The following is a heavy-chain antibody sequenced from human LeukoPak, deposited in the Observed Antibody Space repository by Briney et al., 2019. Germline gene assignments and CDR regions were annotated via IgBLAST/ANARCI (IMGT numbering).Heavy chain of an antibody. J-gene: IGHJ4*02. CDR2: ISGSGGST. D-gene: IGHD6-19*01. CDR1: GFIFSSYA. Sequence: PGGSLRLSCAASGFIFSSYAMSWVRQAPGKGLEWVSAISGSGGSTYYADSVKGRFTISRDNSKNTLYLQMNSLRAEDTAIYYCAKDEGSGWPYYFDYWGQGTLVTVSS. CDR3: AKDEGSGWPYYFDY. V-gene: IGHV3-23*01.